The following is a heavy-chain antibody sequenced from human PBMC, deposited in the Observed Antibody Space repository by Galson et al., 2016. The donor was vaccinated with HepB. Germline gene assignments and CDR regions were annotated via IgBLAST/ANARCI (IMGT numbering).Heavy chain of an antibody. Sequence: SVKVSCKASGYTFTSHYLHWVRQAPGQGFEWIGIIKPSDGGTSYAQKFRGRVAMTRDTFRTTVYMELSSLRSEDTAVYYCARPGETGYYGAGTYYRFWGQGTLVTVSS. CDR3: ARPGETGYYGAGTYYRF. CDR1: GYTFTSHY. J-gene: IGHJ4*02. D-gene: IGHD3-10*01. V-gene: IGHV1-46*01. CDR2: IKPSDGGT.